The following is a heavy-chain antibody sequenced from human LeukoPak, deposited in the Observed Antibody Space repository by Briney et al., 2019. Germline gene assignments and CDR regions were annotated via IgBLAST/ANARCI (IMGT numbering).Heavy chain of an antibody. J-gene: IGHJ4*02. CDR2: ISAYNGNT. Sequence: ASVKVSCKASGYTFTSYGISWVRQAPGQGLEWMGWISAYNGNTNYAQKLQGRVTMTTDTSTSTAYMELRSLRSDDTAVYYCARDGLRGYYGSGSSTPYYWGQGTLVTVSS. CDR1: GYTFTSYG. D-gene: IGHD3-10*01. V-gene: IGHV1-18*01. CDR3: ARDGLRGYYGSGSSTPYY.